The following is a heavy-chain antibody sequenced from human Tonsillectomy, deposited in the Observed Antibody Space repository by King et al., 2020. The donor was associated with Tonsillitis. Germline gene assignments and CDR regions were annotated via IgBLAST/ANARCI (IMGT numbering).Heavy chain of an antibody. CDR2: FLYGGST. CDR3: ARLIPVVPSTGGLFDY. CDR1: GGSIKSSTYY. D-gene: IGHD2-2*01. Sequence: LQESGPGLVRPSETLSLTCTVSGGSIKSSTYYWGWIRQPPGKGLEWIASFLYGGSTNLNPSLKSRVTTSVETSKNQFSLNLSSLTAADTAVYYCARLIPVVPSTGGLFDYWGQGALVTVSS. J-gene: IGHJ4*02. V-gene: IGHV4-39*01.